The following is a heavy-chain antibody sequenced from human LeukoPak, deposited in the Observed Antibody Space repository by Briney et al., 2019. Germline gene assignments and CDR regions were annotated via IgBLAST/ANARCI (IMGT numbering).Heavy chain of an antibody. CDR2: MNPNSGNT. J-gene: IGHJ4*02. CDR3: ARGNGDYGWTPAHYFDY. V-gene: IGHV1-8*03. D-gene: IGHD4-17*01. CDR1: GYTFTSYD. Sequence: ASVKVSCKASGYTFTSYDINWVRQATGQGLEWMGWMNPNSGNTGYAQKFQGRVTITRNTSISTAYMELRSLRSDDTAVYYCARGNGDYGWTPAHYFDYWGQGTLVTVSS.